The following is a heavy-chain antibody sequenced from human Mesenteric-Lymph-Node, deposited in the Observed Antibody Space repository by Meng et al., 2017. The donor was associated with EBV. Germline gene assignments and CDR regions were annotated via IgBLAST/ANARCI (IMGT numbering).Heavy chain of an antibody. CDR3: VGNYGGNLGWFDP. V-gene: IGHV4-30-2*01. CDR2: IYHSGST. Sequence: LPPRESGSRLVKPSETLSPTGSISGGSTSSGGNLWSWIRQPPGKALEWIGYIYHSGSTSYNPSLKSRVSMSIDRSNNQFSLKLTSVTAADTAVYYCVGNYGGNLGWFDPWGQGTLVTVSS. J-gene: IGHJ5*02. D-gene: IGHD4/OR15-4a*01. CDR1: GGSTSSGGNL.